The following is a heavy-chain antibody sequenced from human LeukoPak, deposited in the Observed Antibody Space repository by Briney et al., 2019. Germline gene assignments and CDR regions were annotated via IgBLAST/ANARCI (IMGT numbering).Heavy chain of an antibody. V-gene: IGHV4-59*01. CDR3: AREGGGNSGGAFDI. CDR1: GGSISSYY. Sequence: PSETLSLTCTVSGGSISSYYWSWIRQPPGKGLEWIGYIYYSGSTNYNPSLKSRVTISVDTSKNQFSLKLSSVTAADTAVYYCAREGGGNSGGAFDIWGQGTMVTVSS. D-gene: IGHD4-23*01. J-gene: IGHJ3*02. CDR2: IYYSGST.